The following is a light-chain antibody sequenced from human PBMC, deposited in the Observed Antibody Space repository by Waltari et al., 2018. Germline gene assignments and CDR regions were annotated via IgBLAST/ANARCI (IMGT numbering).Light chain of an antibody. Sequence: DIQVTQSPSTLSASVGDRVTITCRASQVISPWLAWFQQKPGKAPKLLIYRVSALESGVPSRFSGSGSGTEFTLTISSLQTDDFATYYCHQYSVSSWAFGQGTRVDIK. J-gene: IGKJ1*01. CDR3: HQYSVSSWA. V-gene: IGKV1-5*03. CDR1: QVISPW. CDR2: RVS.